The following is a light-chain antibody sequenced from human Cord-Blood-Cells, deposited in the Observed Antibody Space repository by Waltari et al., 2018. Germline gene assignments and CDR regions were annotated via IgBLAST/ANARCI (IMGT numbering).Light chain of an antibody. Sequence: XQSXSSXXASVXXXXXXTCRASQSISSYLNWYQQKPGKAPKLLIYAASSLQSGVPSRFSGSGSGTDFTLTISSLQPEDFATYYCQQSYSTPPTFGQGTRLEIK. CDR2: AAS. CDR3: QQSYSTPPT. V-gene: IGKV1-39*01. J-gene: IGKJ5*01. CDR1: QSISSY.